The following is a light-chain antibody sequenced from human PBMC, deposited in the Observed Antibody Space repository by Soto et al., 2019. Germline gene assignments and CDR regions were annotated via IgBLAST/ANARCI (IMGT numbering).Light chain of an antibody. CDR1: RGISSW. CDR3: QQANSGPYT. Sequence: DIQMTQSPSSVSASVGDRVTITGRASRGISSWLAWYQQKPGKAPKLLIYAASRLQSGVPSRFSGSGSGTDFTLTISSLQPEDGATYYWQQANSGPYTFGQGTKLEIK. V-gene: IGKV1-12*01. CDR2: AAS. J-gene: IGKJ2*01.